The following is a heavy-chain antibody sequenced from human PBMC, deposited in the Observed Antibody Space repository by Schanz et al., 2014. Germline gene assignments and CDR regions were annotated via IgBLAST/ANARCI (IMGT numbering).Heavy chain of an antibody. CDR3: AKSQGSSFDS. CDR2: ISGSGGST. CDR1: TFTFSSDW. D-gene: IGHD6-13*01. Sequence: EVQLAESGGGLVQPGGSLRLSCAASTFTFSSDWMSWVRQAPGKGLEWVSAISGSGGSTYYADSVKGRFTISRDNFKGALYLQMSSLRAEDTAVYYCAKSQGSSFDSWGQGTLVTVSS. J-gene: IGHJ4*02. V-gene: IGHV3-23*04.